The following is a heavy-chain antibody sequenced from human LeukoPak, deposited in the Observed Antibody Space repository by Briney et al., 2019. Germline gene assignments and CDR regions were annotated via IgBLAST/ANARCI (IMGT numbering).Heavy chain of an antibody. J-gene: IGHJ4*02. V-gene: IGHV1-69*01. D-gene: IGHD1-26*01. CDR2: IIPIFGTA. Sequence: SVKVSCKPSGGSFSTYVINWVRQAPGQGLEWMGGIIPIFGTANYAQKFQGRVTITADESTSTAYMELSSLRSEDTAVYYCAILYSGSYFDYWGQGTLVTVSS. CDR1: GGSFSTYV. CDR3: AILYSGSYFDY.